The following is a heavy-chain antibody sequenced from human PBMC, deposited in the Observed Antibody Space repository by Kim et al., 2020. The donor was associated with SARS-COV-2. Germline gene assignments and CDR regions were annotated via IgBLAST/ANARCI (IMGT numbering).Heavy chain of an antibody. CDR1: GYTFTSYY. CDR3: ARDHVAYTSVYYFYY. Sequence: ASVKVSCQASGYTFTSYYMHWVRQAPGQGLEWMGIINPSGGTTSYSMKFQGRVTMTRDTSTSTVYLELNSLRSEDTAVYYCARDHVAYTSVYYFYYWGQGTRVTVSS. D-gene: IGHD6-19*01. CDR2: INPSGGTT. V-gene: IGHV1-46*01. J-gene: IGHJ4*02.